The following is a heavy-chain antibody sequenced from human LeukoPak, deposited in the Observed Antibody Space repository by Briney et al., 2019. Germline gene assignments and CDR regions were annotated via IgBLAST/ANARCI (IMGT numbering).Heavy chain of an antibody. J-gene: IGHJ6*02. Sequence: KPSETLSLACAVYGGSFSGYYWSWIRQPPGKGLEWIGEINHSGSTNYNPSLKSRVTISVDTSKNQFSLKLSSVTAADTAVYYCARGTLGGYYYYGMDVWGHGTKFTVSS. D-gene: IGHD3-10*01. CDR2: INHSGST. CDR1: GGSFSGYY. CDR3: ARGTLGGYYYYGMDV. V-gene: IGHV4-34*01.